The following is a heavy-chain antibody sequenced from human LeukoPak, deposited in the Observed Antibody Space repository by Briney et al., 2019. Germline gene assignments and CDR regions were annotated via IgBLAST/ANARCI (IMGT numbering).Heavy chain of an antibody. J-gene: IGHJ4*02. D-gene: IGHD2-2*01. V-gene: IGHV3-7*01. CDR2: INPAGSDT. CDR3: VRWGVAADMQD. CDR1: GFTFRSYW. Sequence: GGSLRLSCEASGFTFRSYWMAWVRQAPGKGLEWVANINPAGSDTYYVDSVKGRFTISRDNAKKSTFLQMNSLRVEETALYYCVRWGVAADMQDWGQGTLVTVSS.